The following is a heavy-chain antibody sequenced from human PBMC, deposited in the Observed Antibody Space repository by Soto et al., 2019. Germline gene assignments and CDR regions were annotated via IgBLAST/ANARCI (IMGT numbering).Heavy chain of an antibody. CDR3: ARRSEYHDGSGKYYGLDV. V-gene: IGHV5-51*01. CDR2: IYPGDSDT. D-gene: IGHD3-10*01. CDR1: GYTFTNNW. J-gene: IGHJ6*02. Sequence: PGESLKISCKGSGYTFTNNWVGWVRQIPGKGLEWMGIIYPGDSDTRYSPSFQGQVTISVDKSIATAYLQWSSLKASDTAMYYCARRSEYHDGSGKYYGLDVWGQGTTVTVSS.